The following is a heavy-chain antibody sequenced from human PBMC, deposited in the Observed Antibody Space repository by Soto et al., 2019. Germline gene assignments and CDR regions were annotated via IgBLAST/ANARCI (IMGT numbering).Heavy chain of an antibody. J-gene: IGHJ4*02. V-gene: IGHV3-21*01. Sequence: GGSLRLSCAVSGFSFSGAWMNWVRQAPGKGLEWVSSISSSSSYIYYADSVKGRFTISRDNAKNSLYLQMNSLRAEDTAVYYCAREGVKSAGYSYGPAPYDYWGQGTLVTVSS. CDR3: AREGVKSAGYSYGPAPYDY. CDR2: ISSSSSYI. D-gene: IGHD5-18*01. CDR1: GFSFSGAW.